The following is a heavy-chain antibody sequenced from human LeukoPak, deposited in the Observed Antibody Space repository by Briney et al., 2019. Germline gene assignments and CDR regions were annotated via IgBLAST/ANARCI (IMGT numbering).Heavy chain of an antibody. CDR2: ISSSSSYI. CDR1: GFTFSSYS. J-gene: IGHJ3*02. D-gene: IGHD3/OR15-3a*01. CDR3: ARDKKVSWTQSSDAFDI. Sequence: PGGSLRLSCAASGFTFSSYSMNWVRQAPGKGLEWVSSISSSSSYIYYADSVKGRFTISRDNAKNSLYLQMNSLRAEDTAVYYCARDKKVSWTQSSDAFDIWGQGTMVTVSS. V-gene: IGHV3-21*01.